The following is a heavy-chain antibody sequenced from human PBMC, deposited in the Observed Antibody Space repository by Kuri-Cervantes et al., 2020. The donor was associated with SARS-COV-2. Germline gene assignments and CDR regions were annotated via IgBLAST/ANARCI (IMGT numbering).Heavy chain of an antibody. CDR1: GGSISSYY. J-gene: IGHJ6*02. V-gene: IGHV4-59*01. Sequence: SETLSLTCTVSGGSISSYYWSWIRQPPGKGLEWIGYIYYSGSTNYNPSLKSRVTISVDTSKNQFSLKLSSVTAADTVVYYCARVNSYYYYGMDVWGQGTTVTVSS. CDR3: ARVNSYYYYGMDV. CDR2: IYYSGST. D-gene: IGHD4-11*01.